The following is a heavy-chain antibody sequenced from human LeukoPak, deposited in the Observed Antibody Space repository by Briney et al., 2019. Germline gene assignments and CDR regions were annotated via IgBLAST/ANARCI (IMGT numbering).Heavy chain of an antibody. CDR2: ISGSGGYT. J-gene: IGHJ4*02. V-gene: IGHV3-23*01. CDR1: GFTFDDYA. D-gene: IGHD1-14*01. CDR3: ATSPDIEASGTLYYLDF. Sequence: GGSLRLSCAASGFTFDDYAMHWVRQAPGKGLEWVSSISGSGGYTYYADSVQGRFTISRDNSKNTLSLQMNSLRAEDAAIYYCATSPDIEASGTLYYLDFWGQGTLVSVSS.